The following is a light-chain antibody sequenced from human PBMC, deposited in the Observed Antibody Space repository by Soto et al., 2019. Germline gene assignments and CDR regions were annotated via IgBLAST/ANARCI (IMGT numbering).Light chain of an antibody. V-gene: IGLV1-40*01. J-gene: IGLJ2*01. CDR3: QSYDRSLSGVG. CDR2: GNS. Sequence: QSVLTQPPSVSGAPGQRVTISCTGSSSNIGAGYDVHWYQQLPGTAPKLLIYGNSNRPSGVPDRFSGSKSGTSASLAITGLLAEDEADHYSQSYDRSLSGVGFGGGGKRTVL. CDR1: SSNIGAGYD.